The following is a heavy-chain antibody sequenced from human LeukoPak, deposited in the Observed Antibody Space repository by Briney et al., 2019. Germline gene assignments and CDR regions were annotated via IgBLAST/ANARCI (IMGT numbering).Heavy chain of an antibody. Sequence: GGSLRLSCAASGFTFSSYGMHWVRQAPGKGLEWVAVISYDGSNKYYADSVKGRFTISRDNSKNTLYLQMNSLRAEDTAVYYCARDSLQLDVWGQGTTVTVSS. J-gene: IGHJ6*02. CDR3: ARDSLQLDV. V-gene: IGHV3-30*03. CDR1: GFTFSSYG. CDR2: ISYDGSNK.